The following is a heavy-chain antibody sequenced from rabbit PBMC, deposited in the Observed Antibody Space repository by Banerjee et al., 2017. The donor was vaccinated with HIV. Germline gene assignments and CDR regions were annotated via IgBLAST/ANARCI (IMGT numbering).Heavy chain of an antibody. J-gene: IGHJ4*01. CDR2: IGTGSGST. V-gene: IGHV1S45*01. Sequence: QEQLEESGGGLVKPGGTLTLTCKASGIDFSSYYQMCWVRQAPGKGLEWIGCIGTGSGSTYYASWAKGRFTISKTSSTTVTLQMTSLTAADTATYFSASGYSDVYFNLWGPGTLVTVS. CDR1: GIDFSSYYQ. CDR3: ASGYSDVYFNL. D-gene: IGHD1-1*01.